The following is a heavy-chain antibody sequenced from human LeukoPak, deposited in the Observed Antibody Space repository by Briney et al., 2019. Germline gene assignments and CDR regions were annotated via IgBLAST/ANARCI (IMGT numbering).Heavy chain of an antibody. V-gene: IGHV1-2*02. D-gene: IGHD3-10*01. Sequence: GASVKVSCKASGYTFTGNYMHWVRQAPGQGLEWMGWINPNSGGTNYAQKFQGRVTMTRDTSISTAYMELSRLRSDDTAVYYCARDSAMVRGVIYYWGQGTLVTVSS. J-gene: IGHJ4*02. CDR3: ARDSAMVRGVIYY. CDR2: INPNSGGT. CDR1: GYTFTGNY.